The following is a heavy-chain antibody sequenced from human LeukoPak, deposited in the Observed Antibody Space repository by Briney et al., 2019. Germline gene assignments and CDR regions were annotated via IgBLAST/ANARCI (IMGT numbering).Heavy chain of an antibody. V-gene: IGHV3-21*01. Sequence: GGSLRLSCAASGFTFSSYSMSWVRQAPGKGLEWVSSISSSSSYIYYADSVKGRFTISRDNAKNSLYLQMNSLRAEDTAVYYCARDTTVVTGIVAYWGQGTLVTVSS. J-gene: IGHJ4*02. D-gene: IGHD4-23*01. CDR2: ISSSSSYI. CDR3: ARDTTVVTGIVAY. CDR1: GFTFSSYS.